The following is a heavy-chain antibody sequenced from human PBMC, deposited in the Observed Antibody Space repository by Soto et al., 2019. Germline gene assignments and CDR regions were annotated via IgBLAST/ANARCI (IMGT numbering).Heavy chain of an antibody. D-gene: IGHD6-13*01. CDR3: ARRNGLASDFDP. CDR2: IYYTGGT. V-gene: IGHV4-59*08. CDR1: GVSISDYS. J-gene: IGHJ5*02. Sequence: SETLSLTCTVSGVSISDYSWSWIRQPPGKGLEWVGYIYYTGGTTHYNPSLKSRVAISGDTSKNQFSLKLNSVTAADTAVYYCARRNGLASDFDPWGQGTLVTVSS.